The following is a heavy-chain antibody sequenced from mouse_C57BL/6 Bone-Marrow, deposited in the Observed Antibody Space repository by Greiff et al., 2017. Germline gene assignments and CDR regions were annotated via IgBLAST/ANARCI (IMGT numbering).Heavy chain of an antibody. CDR3: ARKGDYYGSSPLFDV. D-gene: IGHD1-1*01. CDR1: GFSLTSYG. Sequence: VQLLQSGPGLVQPSQCLSITCTASGFSLTSYGVHWVRQSPGKGLEWLVVIWSGGSTDYNAAFISRLSISTDNPKSQVFFKMNSLQADDTAIYYCARKGDYYGSSPLFDVWGTGTAVTVS. J-gene: IGHJ1*03. V-gene: IGHV2-2*01. CDR2: IWSGGST.